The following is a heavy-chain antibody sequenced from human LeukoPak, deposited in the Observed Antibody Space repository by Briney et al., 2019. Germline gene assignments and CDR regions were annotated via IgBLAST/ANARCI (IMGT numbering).Heavy chain of an antibody. V-gene: IGHV1-2*02. J-gene: IGHJ4*02. D-gene: IGHD2-2*01. CDR2: INPNSGGT. CDR1: GYTFTGYY. CDR3: ARLGYCSSTSCYDY. Sequence: GASVKVSCKASGYTFTGYYMHWVRLAPGQGLEWMGWINPNSGGTNYAQKFQGRVTMTRDTSISTAYMELSRLRSDDTAVYYCARLGYCSSTSCYDYWGQGTLVTVSS.